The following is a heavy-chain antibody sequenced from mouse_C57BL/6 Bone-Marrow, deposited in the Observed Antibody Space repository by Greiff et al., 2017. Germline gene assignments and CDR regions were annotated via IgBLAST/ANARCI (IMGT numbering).Heavy chain of an antibody. CDR2: IHPNSGST. CDR1: GYTFTSYW. J-gene: IGHJ3*01. CDR3: AIPYYGSSYQFAY. Sequence: QVQLQQPGAELVKPGASVKLSCKASGYTFTSYWMHWVMQRPGQGLEWIGMIHPNSGSTNYNEKFKSKATLTVDKSSSTAYMQLSSLTSEDSAVYYCAIPYYGSSYQFAYWGQGTLVTVSA. V-gene: IGHV1-64*01. D-gene: IGHD1-1*01.